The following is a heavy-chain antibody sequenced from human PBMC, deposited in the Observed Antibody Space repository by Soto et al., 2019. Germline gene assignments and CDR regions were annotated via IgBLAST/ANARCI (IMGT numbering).Heavy chain of an antibody. V-gene: IGHV4-39*01. CDR1: GGSISSSSYY. D-gene: IGHD3-3*01. J-gene: IGHJ4*02. CDR2: IYYSGST. Sequence: QLQLQESGPGLVKPSETLSLTCTVSGGSISSSSYYWGWIRQPPGKGLEWIGSIYYSGSTYYNPSLKSRVTISVDTSKNQFSLKLSSVTAADTAVYYCASYDFWSGYYDYWGQGTLVTVSS. CDR3: ASYDFWSGYYDY.